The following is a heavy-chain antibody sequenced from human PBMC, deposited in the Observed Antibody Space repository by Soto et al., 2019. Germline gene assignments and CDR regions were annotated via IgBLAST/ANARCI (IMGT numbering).Heavy chain of an antibody. D-gene: IGHD3-3*01. CDR3: AKVAGATSGYYMSYYYYYMDV. CDR1: GFTFSSYW. CDR2: IKQDGSEK. J-gene: IGHJ6*03. V-gene: IGHV3-7*01. Sequence: PGGSLRLSCAASGFTFSSYWMSWVRQAPGKGLEWVANIKQDGSEKYYVDSVKGRFTISRDNAKNSLYLQMNSLRAEDTAVYYCAKVAGATSGYYMSYYYYYMDVWGKGTTVTVSS.